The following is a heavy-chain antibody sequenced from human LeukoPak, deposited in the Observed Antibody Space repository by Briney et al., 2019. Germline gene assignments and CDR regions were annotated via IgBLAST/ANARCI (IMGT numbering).Heavy chain of an antibody. Sequence: GGSLRLSCAASGFTFNNYAMTWVRQAPGKGLEWVSVVSGSGDNTNYADSVKGRFTISRDNSKNTLFLQMNSLRTEDTAVYFCARDRDYAFDYWGQGTLVTVSS. J-gene: IGHJ4*02. D-gene: IGHD4-17*01. CDR3: ARDRDYAFDY. CDR1: GFTFNNYA. V-gene: IGHV3-23*01. CDR2: VSGSGDNT.